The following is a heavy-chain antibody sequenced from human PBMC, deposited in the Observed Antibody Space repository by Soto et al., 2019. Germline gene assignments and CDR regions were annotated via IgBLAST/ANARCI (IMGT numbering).Heavy chain of an antibody. Sequence: SVKVCCKASGGTFSTYASSWVRQAPGPGLEWVGGIIPIFGTANYAQKFQGRVTITADESTSTAYMELSSLRSEDTAVYYCARGPTLGGYDLSDYYYGMDVWGQGTTVTVSS. D-gene: IGHD5-12*01. CDR1: GGTFSTYA. V-gene: IGHV1-69*13. CDR3: ARGPTLGGYDLSDYYYGMDV. CDR2: IIPIFGTA. J-gene: IGHJ6*02.